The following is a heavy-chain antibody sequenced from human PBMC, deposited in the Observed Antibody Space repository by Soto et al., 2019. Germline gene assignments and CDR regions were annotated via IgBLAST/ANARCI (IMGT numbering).Heavy chain of an antibody. CDR1: GGTFSSYA. CDR2: ITPFNGNT. CDR3: ASRTTGTRGLYDAFDI. J-gene: IGHJ3*02. V-gene: IGHV1-45*02. Sequence: GASVKVSCKASGGTFSSYAISWVRQAPGQALEWMGWITPFNGNTNYAQKFQDRVTITRDRSMSTAYMELSSLRSEDTAMYYCASRTTGTRGLYDAFDIWGQGTMVTVSS. D-gene: IGHD1-1*01.